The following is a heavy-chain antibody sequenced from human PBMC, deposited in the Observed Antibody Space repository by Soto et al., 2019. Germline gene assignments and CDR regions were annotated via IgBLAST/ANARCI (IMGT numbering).Heavy chain of an antibody. CDR3: ARGPRGGYYDSSGDLMAY. J-gene: IGHJ4*02. Sequence: ASVKVSCKASGYTFTSYAMHWVRQAPGQRLEWMGWINAGNGNTKYSQKFQGRVTITRDTSASTAYMELSSLRSEDTAVYYCARGPRGGYYDSSGDLMAYWGQGTLVTVSS. CDR1: GYTFTSYA. D-gene: IGHD3-22*01. V-gene: IGHV1-3*01. CDR2: INAGNGNT.